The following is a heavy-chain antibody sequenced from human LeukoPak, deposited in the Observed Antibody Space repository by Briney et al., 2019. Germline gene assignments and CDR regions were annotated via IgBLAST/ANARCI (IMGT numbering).Heavy chain of an antibody. Sequence: SETLSLTCTVSGGSISRSTYHWGWLRQPPGKGLEWIGSIYYTGSTYYNPSLKSRVTISVDTSKNHISLKLTSVTAADTAVYYSTRGDPAVASFGYWGQGTLVTVSS. D-gene: IGHD6-19*01. CDR3: TRGDPAVASFGY. CDR1: GGSISRSTYH. CDR2: IYYTGST. V-gene: IGHV4-39*02. J-gene: IGHJ4*02.